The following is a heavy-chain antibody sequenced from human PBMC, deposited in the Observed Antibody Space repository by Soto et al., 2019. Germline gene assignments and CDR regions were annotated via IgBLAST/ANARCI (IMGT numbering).Heavy chain of an antibody. V-gene: IGHV3-23*01. CDR1: RFAFDDYA. Sequence: GGSLRLSCAASRFAFDDYAMHWVRQAPGKGLEWVSGISGSGGSTYYADSVKGRFTISRDNSKSTLYLQMNSLRAEDTAVYYCAKDRRYYDFWRGYFDYWGQGTLVTVSS. J-gene: IGHJ4*02. CDR2: ISGSGGST. D-gene: IGHD3-3*01. CDR3: AKDRRYYDFWRGYFDY.